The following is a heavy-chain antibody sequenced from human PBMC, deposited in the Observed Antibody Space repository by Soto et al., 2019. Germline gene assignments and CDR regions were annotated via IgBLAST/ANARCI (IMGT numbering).Heavy chain of an antibody. CDR3: VRGGYRHACDI. D-gene: IGHD6-13*01. CDR1: GFTFSSYW. Sequence: EVQLVESGGGLVQPGGSLRLSCAASGFTFSSYWMYWVRQAPGKGLEWVSHMNNDGSYTIYAESVKGRFTFSRDNAKNKLYLQMNSLRAEDTAVYYCVRGGYRHACDIWGQWTMVTVSS. V-gene: IGHV3-74*01. CDR2: MNNDGSYT. J-gene: IGHJ3*02.